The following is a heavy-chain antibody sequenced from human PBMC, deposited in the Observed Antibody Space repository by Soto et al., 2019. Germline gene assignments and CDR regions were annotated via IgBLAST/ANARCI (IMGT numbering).Heavy chain of an antibody. CDR1: GFTFSDYY. J-gene: IGHJ5*02. CDR2: ISSSGSTI. V-gene: IGHV3-11*01. D-gene: IGHD6-13*01. Sequence: GGSLRLSCAASGFTFSDYYMSWIRQAPGKGPEWVSYISSSGSTIYYADSVKGRFTIPRDNAKNSLYLQMNSLRAEDTAVYYCARRIAAAGTDWFDPWGQGTLVTVSS. CDR3: ARRIAAAGTDWFDP.